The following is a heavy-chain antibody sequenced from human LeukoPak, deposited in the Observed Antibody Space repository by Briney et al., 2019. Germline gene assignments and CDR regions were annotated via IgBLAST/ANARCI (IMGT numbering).Heavy chain of an antibody. Sequence: ASVKVSCKASGYTFTGYYMHWVRQAPGQGLEWMGWINPNSGGTNYAQKFQGRVTITADESTSTAYMELSSLRSEDTAVYYCARGVRHYYYYYMDVWGKGTTVTISS. D-gene: IGHD3-22*01. CDR2: INPNSGGT. CDR3: ARGVRHYYYYYMDV. J-gene: IGHJ6*03. V-gene: IGHV1-2*02. CDR1: GYTFTGYY.